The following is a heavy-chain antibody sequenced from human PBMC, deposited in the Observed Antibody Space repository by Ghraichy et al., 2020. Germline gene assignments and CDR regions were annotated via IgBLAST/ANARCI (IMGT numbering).Heavy chain of an antibody. D-gene: IGHD2-8*01. J-gene: IGHJ6*02. V-gene: IGHV3-30*01. CDR1: GFTFSSYA. CDR2: ISYDGSNK. CDR3: AREALVVYEDYYYYYGMDV. Sequence: GGSLRLSCAASGFTFSSYAMHWVRQAPGKGLEWVAVISYDGSNKYYADSVKGRFTISRDNSKNTLYLQMNSLRAEDTAVYYCAREALVVYEDYYYYYGMDVWGQGTTVTVSS.